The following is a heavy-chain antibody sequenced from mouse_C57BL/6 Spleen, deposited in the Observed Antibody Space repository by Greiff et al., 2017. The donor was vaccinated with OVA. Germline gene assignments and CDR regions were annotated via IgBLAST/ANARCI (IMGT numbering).Heavy chain of an antibody. Sequence: QVQLQQPGAELVMPGASVKLSCKASGYTFTSYWMHWVKQRPGQGLEWIGEIDPSDSYTNYNQKFKGKSTLTVDKSSSTAYMQLSSLTSEDSAVYYCARTRDVYFDYWGQGTTLTVSS. J-gene: IGHJ2*01. CDR2: IDPSDSYT. V-gene: IGHV1-69*01. CDR1: GYTFTSYW. CDR3: ARTRDVYFDY. D-gene: IGHD3-3*01.